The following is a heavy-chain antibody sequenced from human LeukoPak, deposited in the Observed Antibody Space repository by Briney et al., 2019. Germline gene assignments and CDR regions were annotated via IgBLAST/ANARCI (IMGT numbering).Heavy chain of an antibody. CDR2: IRYDGSNK. Sequence: SGGSLRLSCAASGFTFSSYGMHWVRQAPGKGLEWVAFIRYDGSNKYYADSVKGRFTISRDNSKNTLYLQMNSLRAEDTAVYYCASEWELLPEYWGQGTLVTVSS. D-gene: IGHD1-26*01. V-gene: IGHV3-30*02. CDR1: GFTFSSYG. J-gene: IGHJ4*02. CDR3: ASEWELLPEY.